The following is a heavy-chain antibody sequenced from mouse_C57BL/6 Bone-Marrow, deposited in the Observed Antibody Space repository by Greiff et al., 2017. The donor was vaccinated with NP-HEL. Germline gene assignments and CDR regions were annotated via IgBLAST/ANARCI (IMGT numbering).Heavy chain of an antibody. CDR2: IDPSDSYT. V-gene: IGHV1-50*01. CDR3: AKKAYYGRSYEFAY. J-gene: IGHJ3*01. D-gene: IGHD1-1*01. CDR1: GYTFTTYW. Sequence: QVQLQQPGAELVKPGASVKLSCKASGYTFTTYWMPWVKQRPGQGLEWIGEIDPSDSYTNYNQKFKGKATLTVDTSSSTANMQLSSMTSEDSAVYYCAKKAYYGRSYEFAYWGQGTLVTVSA.